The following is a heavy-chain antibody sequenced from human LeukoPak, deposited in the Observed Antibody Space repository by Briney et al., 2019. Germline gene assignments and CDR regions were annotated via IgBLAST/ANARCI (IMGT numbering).Heavy chain of an antibody. J-gene: IGHJ4*02. D-gene: IGHD3-22*01. CDR1: GFTFSSYA. CDR2: ISGSGGST. V-gene: IGHV3-23*01. Sequence: GGSLRLSCAASGFTFSSYAMSWVRQAPGKGLEWVSAISGSGGSTYYADSVKGRFTISRDNSKNTLYLQMNSLRAEDTAVYYCAKSSPTPDYYDSSGYYYPNTYFDYWGQGTLVTVSS. CDR3: AKSSPTPDYYDSSGYYYPNTYFDY.